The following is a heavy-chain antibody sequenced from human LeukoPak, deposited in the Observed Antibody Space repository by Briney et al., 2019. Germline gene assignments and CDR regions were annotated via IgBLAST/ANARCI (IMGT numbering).Heavy chain of an antibody. CDR2: IYYSGST. Sequence: SETLSLTCTVSGCSISSSSYYWGWKRPPPGKGLEGIGSIYYSGSTYYNPPLKSPVTISVATSKNRFSLKATSVTAADTAVYYCARQTTVVTFDAFDISGQGTMVTVSS. J-gene: IGHJ3*02. CDR1: GCSISSSSYY. CDR3: ARQTTVVTFDAFDI. V-gene: IGHV4-39*01. D-gene: IGHD4-23*01.